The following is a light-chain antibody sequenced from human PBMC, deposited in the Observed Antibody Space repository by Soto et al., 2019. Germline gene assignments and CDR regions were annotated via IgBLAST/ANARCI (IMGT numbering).Light chain of an antibody. CDR1: QSISRW. V-gene: IGKV1-5*01. CDR3: QQYNGYSWT. Sequence: GDRVAITCRASQSISRWLAWYQQKQGKVPNLLIYDVSSLEYEAPSRFSGGGSGTEFTLTISSLQPDDSATYYCQQYNGYSWTFGQGTKVDIK. J-gene: IGKJ1*01. CDR2: DVS.